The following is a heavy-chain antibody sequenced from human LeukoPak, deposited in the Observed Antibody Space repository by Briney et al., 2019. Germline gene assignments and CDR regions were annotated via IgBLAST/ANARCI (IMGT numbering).Heavy chain of an antibody. D-gene: IGHD3-10*01. Sequence: GGSLRLSCTASGFTLTTYEMNWVSQAPGKGLEWVSYSSSGSPIYYADSAKGRFTISRDNAKNSLYLQMNNLRAEDTAVYYCARGGYDVGSGTYGYGLDVWGQGTTVTVSS. J-gene: IGHJ6*02. V-gene: IGHV3-48*03. CDR3: ARGGYDVGSGTYGYGLDV. CDR1: GFTLTTYE. CDR2: SSSGSPI.